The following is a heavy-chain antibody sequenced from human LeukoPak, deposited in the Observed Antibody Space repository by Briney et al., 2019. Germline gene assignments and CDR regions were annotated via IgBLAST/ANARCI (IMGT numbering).Heavy chain of an antibody. J-gene: IGHJ4*02. CDR3: ARDWSSSWYPL. CDR2: ISTSGSTK. V-gene: IGHV3-11*01. D-gene: IGHD6-13*01. CDR1: GFTFSDYY. Sequence: GGSLRLSCAASGFTFSDYYMTWIRQAPGKGLEWVSHISTSGSTKSYADSVKGRFAISRDNAWKSLYLQMNSLRAEDTAVYYCARDWSSSWYPLGGQGTLVTVSS.